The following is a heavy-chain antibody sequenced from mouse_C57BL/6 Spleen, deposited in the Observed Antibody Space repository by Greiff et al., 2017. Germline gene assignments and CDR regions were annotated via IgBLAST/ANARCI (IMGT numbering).Heavy chain of an antibody. CDR2: IYPGDGDT. V-gene: IGHV1-80*01. CDR1: GYAFSSYW. Sequence: QVQLKQSGAELVKPGASVKISCKASGYAFSSYWMNWVKQRPGKGLEWIGQIYPGDGDTNYNGKFKGKATLTADKSSSTAYMQLSSLTSEDSAVYFCAGRRGDYYAMDYWGQGTSVTVSS. CDR3: AGRRGDYYAMDY. J-gene: IGHJ4*01.